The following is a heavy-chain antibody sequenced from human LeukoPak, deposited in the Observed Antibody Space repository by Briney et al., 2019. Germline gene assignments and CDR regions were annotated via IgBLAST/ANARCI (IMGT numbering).Heavy chain of an antibody. J-gene: IGHJ6*03. Sequence: SETLSLTCTVSGYSISSGYYWGWIRQPPGKGLEWIGSIYHSGSTYYNPSLKSRVTISVDTSKNQFSLKLSSVTAADTAAYYCAKSWYNYDSSGYSTYYYYYYYMDVWGKGTTVTVSS. CDR2: IYHSGST. D-gene: IGHD3-22*01. CDR3: AKSWYNYDSSGYSTYYYYYYYMDV. V-gene: IGHV4-38-2*02. CDR1: GYSISSGYY.